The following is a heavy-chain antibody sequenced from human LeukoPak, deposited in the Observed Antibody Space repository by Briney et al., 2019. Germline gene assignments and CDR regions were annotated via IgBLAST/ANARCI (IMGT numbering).Heavy chain of an antibody. J-gene: IGHJ5*02. CDR2: VSGSGGSI. CDR1: GFTFSSYA. V-gene: IGHV3-23*01. D-gene: IGHD2-21*02. CDR3: AKDAAYCGGDCYWGWFDP. Sequence: GGSLRLSCAASGFTFSSYAMSWVRQAPGKGLEWVSGVSGSGGSIYYADSVKGRFTISRDNSKNTLYLQMNSLRAEDTAVYYCAKDAAYCGGDCYWGWFDPWGQGTLVTVSS.